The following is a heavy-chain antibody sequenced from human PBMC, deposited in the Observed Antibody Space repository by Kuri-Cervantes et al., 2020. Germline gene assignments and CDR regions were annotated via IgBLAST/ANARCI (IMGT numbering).Heavy chain of an antibody. J-gene: IGHJ4*02. V-gene: IGHV3-21*01. CDR3: AKGPPRCSGCQKGYFDY. Sequence: GGSLRLSCAASGFTFSSYSMNWVRQAPGKGLEWVSSISSSSSYIYYADSVKGRFTISRDNSKNTVYLQMNSLRAEDTAVYYCAKGPPRCSGCQKGYFDYWGQGTLVTVSS. CDR2: ISSSSSYI. CDR1: GFTFSSYS. D-gene: IGHD6-19*01.